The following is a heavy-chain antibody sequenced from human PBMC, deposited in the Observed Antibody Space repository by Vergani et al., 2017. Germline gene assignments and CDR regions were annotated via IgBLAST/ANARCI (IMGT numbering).Heavy chain of an antibody. J-gene: IGHJ3*02. Sequence: QVQLVQSGAEVKKPGASVKVSCKASGYTFTGYYMHWVRQAPGQGLEWMGWINPNSGGTNYAKKIQGWVTMTSETSISTAYMELSRLRSDDTAEYYCARYKTLTGVVWSSFDIWGQGTMVTVSS. CDR3: ARYKTLTGVVWSSFDI. D-gene: IGHD7-27*01. CDR2: INPNSGGT. V-gene: IGHV1-2*04. CDR1: GYTFTGYY.